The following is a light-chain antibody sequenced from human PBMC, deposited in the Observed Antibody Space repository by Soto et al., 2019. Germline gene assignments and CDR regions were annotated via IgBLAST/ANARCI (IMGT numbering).Light chain of an antibody. CDR1: SSDIGNYNL. Sequence: QSALTQPASVSGSPGQSITVSFTGTSSDIGNYNLVSWYQQHPGKAPKLIIYEGSKRPSGVSNRFSGSKSGTSASLAISGLQSEDEADYYCAAWDDRLNGYVFGTGTKVTV. V-gene: IGLV2-14*02. CDR3: AAWDDRLNGYV. J-gene: IGLJ1*01. CDR2: EGS.